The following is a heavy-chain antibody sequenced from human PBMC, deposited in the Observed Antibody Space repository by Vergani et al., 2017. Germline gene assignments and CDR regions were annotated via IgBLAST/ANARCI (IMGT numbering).Heavy chain of an antibody. V-gene: IGHV3-23*01. CDR2: IKNTGDST. D-gene: IGHD5-24*01. J-gene: IGHJ4*02. Sequence: ELQLLQSEGAVVQPGGSLRLSCVASGFTFSSHAMSWVRQGHGQGLEWVSSIKNTGDSTQYADSVKGRFTISRDNSKNTLYLQMNSLRVEDTAVYYCGRGSDNYNWGQGTLVTVSS. CDR1: GFTFSSHA. CDR3: GRGSDNYN.